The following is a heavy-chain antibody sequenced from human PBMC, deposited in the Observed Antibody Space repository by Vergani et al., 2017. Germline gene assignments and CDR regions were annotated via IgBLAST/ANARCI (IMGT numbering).Heavy chain of an antibody. D-gene: IGHD1-7*01. Sequence: VQLLESGGGLVQPGGSLRLSCVASGFTFTTYWLQWVRQAPGKGLVWVSRINSDGDGTSYADSVKGRFTISRDNSKNTLYLQVDSLRAEDTAVYYCARDWGELLGDVYYMDVWGKGTPVTVSS. J-gene: IGHJ6*03. CDR2: INSDGDGT. V-gene: IGHV3-74*01. CDR3: ARDWGELLGDVYYMDV. CDR1: GFTFTTYW.